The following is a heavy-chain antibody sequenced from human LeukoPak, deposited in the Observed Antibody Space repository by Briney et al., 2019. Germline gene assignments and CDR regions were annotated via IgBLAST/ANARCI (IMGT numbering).Heavy chain of an antibody. Sequence: ASVKVSCKASGYTFTGYYMHWVRQAPGQGLEWMGWINPNSGGTNYAQKFQGRVTMTRDTSISTAYMELSRLRSDDTAVYYYARGDYDFWSGYYIYYYGMDVWGQGTTVTVSS. CDR3: ARGDYDFWSGYYIYYYGMDV. CDR2: INPNSGGT. J-gene: IGHJ6*02. D-gene: IGHD3-3*01. V-gene: IGHV1-2*02. CDR1: GYTFTGYY.